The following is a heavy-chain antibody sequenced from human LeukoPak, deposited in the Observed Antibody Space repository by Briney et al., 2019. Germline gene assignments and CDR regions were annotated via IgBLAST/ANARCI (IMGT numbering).Heavy chain of an antibody. CDR1: GYTFIGYY. CDR3: ARDSGYDY. J-gene: IGHJ4*02. V-gene: IGHV1-2*02. CDR2: INPNSGDT. D-gene: IGHD5-12*01. Sequence: ASVKVSCKASGYTFIGYYMHWVRQAPGQGLEWVGWINPNSGDTKYAQKFQGRVTMTRDTSISTAYMELSRLRSDDTAVYYCARDSGYDYWGQGTLVTVSS.